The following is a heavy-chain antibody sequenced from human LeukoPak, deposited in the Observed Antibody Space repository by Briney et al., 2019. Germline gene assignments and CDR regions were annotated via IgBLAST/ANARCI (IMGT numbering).Heavy chain of an antibody. D-gene: IGHD5-18*01. V-gene: IGHV4-31*03. CDR1: GGPISSGGYY. Sequence: SETLSLTCTVSGGPISSGGYYWSWIRQHPGKGLEWIGYIYYSGSTYYNPSLKSRVTISVDTSKNQFSLKLSSVTAADTAVYYCARDRLGNSYYFDYWGQGTLVTVSS. J-gene: IGHJ4*02. CDR2: IYYSGST. CDR3: ARDRLGNSYYFDY.